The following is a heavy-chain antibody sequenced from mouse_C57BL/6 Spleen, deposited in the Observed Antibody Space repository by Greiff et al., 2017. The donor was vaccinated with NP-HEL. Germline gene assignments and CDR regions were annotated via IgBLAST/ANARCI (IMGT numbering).Heavy chain of an antibody. J-gene: IGHJ1*03. D-gene: IGHD1-1*01. Sequence: QVQLKQPGAELVMPGASVKLSCKASGYTFTSYWMHWVKQRPGQGLEWIGEIDPSDSYTNYNQKFKGKSTLTVDKSSSTAYMQLSSLTSEDSAVYYCASGTTVVYFDVWGTGTTVTVSS. CDR1: GYTFTSYW. V-gene: IGHV1-69*01. CDR3: ASGTTVVYFDV. CDR2: IDPSDSYT.